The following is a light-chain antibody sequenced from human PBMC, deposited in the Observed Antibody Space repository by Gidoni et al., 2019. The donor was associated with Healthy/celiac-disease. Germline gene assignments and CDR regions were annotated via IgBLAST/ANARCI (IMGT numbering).Light chain of an antibody. CDR2: GAS. Sequence: ELVLTQSPRTLSLSPGERATLSCRASQSVSSSYLAWYQQKPGQAPRPLIYGASSRANGIPDRFSGSGSGTDFTLTISRLEPEDFAVYYCQQYGSSPPFTFGPGTKVDIK. V-gene: IGKV3-20*01. CDR1: QSVSSSY. CDR3: QQYGSSPPFT. J-gene: IGKJ3*01.